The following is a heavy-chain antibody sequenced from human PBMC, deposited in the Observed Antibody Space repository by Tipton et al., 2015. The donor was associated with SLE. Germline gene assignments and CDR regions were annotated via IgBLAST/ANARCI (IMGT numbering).Heavy chain of an antibody. CDR2: MNPSSGDA. CDR3: ARRWDCSGGSCQGSFAY. D-gene: IGHD2-15*01. V-gene: IGHV1-8*01. Sequence: QSGAEVKKPGASVKVSCKASGYTFTSYDINWVRQATGQGLEWMGWMNPSSGDAGYALKFQGRVTMTRNISKSTAYMELSSLRSEDTAVYYCARRWDCSGGSCQGSFAYWGQGTLVTVSS. J-gene: IGHJ4*02. CDR1: GYTFTSYD.